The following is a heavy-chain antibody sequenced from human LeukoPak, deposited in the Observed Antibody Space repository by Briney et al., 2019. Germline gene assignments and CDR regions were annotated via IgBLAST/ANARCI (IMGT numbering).Heavy chain of an antibody. V-gene: IGHV3-23*01. CDR3: AKNSRSYYEEGY. D-gene: IGHD1-26*01. CDR1: GFTFSSYA. CDR2: ISSSGGST. J-gene: IGHJ4*02. Sequence: GGSLRLSCAASGFTFSSYAMSWVRQAPGKGLEWVSTISSSGGSTYYADSVKGRFTISRDNSKNTLYLQMNSLRAEDTAIYYCAKNSRSYYEEGYWGQGTLVTVSS.